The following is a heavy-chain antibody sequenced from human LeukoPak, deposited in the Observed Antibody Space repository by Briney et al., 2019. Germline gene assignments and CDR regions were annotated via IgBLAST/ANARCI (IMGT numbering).Heavy chain of an antibody. D-gene: IGHD3-10*01. J-gene: IGHJ4*02. CDR3: AASLWFGIYPDY. CDR2: FNHNWGA. Sequence: SETLSLTCAVSGGSISSGGYYWTWFRQPPGKGLEWIGEFNHNWGAKYNPSLKSRVTISVDTSKNHLSLSLNSVTTADTAVYYCAASLWFGIYPDYWGQGSLVTVSS. CDR1: GGSISSGGYY. V-gene: IGHV4-39*07.